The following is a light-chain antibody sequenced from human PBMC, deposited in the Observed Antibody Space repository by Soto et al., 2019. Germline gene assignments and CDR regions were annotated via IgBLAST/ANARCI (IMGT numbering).Light chain of an antibody. V-gene: IGKV3-15*01. Sequence: EIMMSHSLATLSVSKGGRATLSCRASQSIGDTLAWYQQKPGQAPRLLIYGASSRVTGFPARFSGSGSGTDFTLTISSLQSDDFAVYYCQQYDNRPWTFGQGSIVDVK. CDR1: QSIGDT. CDR3: QQYDNRPWT. CDR2: GAS. J-gene: IGKJ1*01.